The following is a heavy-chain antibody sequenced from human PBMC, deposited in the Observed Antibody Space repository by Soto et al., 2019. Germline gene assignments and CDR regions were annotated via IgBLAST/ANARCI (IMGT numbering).Heavy chain of an antibody. J-gene: IGHJ6*02. CDR2: IYYSGST. Sequence: SETLSLTCTVSGGSVSSGSYYWSWIRQPPGKGLEWIGYIYYSGSTNYNPSLKSRVTISVDTSKNQFSLKLSSVTAADTAVYYCARDRIAVAGTVLRPRYYYYGMDVWGQGITVTVSS. D-gene: IGHD6-19*01. CDR3: ARDRIAVAGTVLRPRYYYYGMDV. CDR1: GGSVSSGSYY. V-gene: IGHV4-61*01.